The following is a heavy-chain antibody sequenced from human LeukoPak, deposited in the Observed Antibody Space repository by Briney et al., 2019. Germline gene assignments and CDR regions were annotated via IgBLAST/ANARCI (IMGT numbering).Heavy chain of an antibody. CDR2: IYYSGST. J-gene: IGHJ4*02. Sequence: SETLSLTCTVSGGSISSYYWSWIRQPPGKGLEWIGFIYYSGSTNYNPSLKSRVTISVDTSKNQFSLKLSSVTAADTAVYYCASMTPEARFDYWGQGTLVTVSS. V-gene: IGHV4-59*08. CDR1: GGSISSYY. CDR3: ASMTPEARFDY. D-gene: IGHD4-17*01.